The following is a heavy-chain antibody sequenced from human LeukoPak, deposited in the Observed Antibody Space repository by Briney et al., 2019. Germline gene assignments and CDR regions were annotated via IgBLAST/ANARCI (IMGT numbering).Heavy chain of an antibody. CDR2: INNVRSHI. CDR3: ARGGGGNDYDAYYMDV. J-gene: IGHJ6*03. V-gene: IGHV3-21*04. CDR1: GFTFSTSA. Sequence: PGGSLRLSCAASGFTFSTSAMNWVRQAPGKGLEWVSSINNVRSHIYYADSVRGRFTISRDNAKNSLYLQMNSLRAEDTAVYYCARGGGGNDYDAYYMDVWGKGTTVTVSS. D-gene: IGHD3-16*01.